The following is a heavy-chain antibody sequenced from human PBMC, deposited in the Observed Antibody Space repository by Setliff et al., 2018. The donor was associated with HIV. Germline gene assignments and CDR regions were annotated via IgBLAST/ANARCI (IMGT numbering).Heavy chain of an antibody. V-gene: IGHV1-58*02. CDR3: ARVLLTTNAVYGVVSNLFDP. J-gene: IGHJ5*02. Sequence: SVKVSCKASGFTFSTSAMQWVRQARGQRLEWLGWIVVGSSNTNYAQKFQERVTITRDMSTRTTYMELSSLRSEDTAVYYCARVLLTTNAVYGVVSNLFDPWGQGSLVTVSS. CDR2: IVVGSSNT. CDR1: GFTFSTSA. D-gene: IGHD3-3*01.